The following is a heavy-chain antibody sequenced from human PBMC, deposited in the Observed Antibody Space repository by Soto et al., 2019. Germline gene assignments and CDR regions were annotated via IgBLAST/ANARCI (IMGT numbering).Heavy chain of an antibody. V-gene: IGHV3-21*01. D-gene: IGHD2-15*01. Sequence: GGSLRLSCAASGFTFSSYSMNWVRQAPGKGLEWVSSISSSSSYIYYADSVKGRFTISRDNAKNSLYLQMNSLRAEDTAVYYCARREVQYCSGGSCYSEAWAFDYWGQGTLVTVSS. CDR2: ISSSSSYI. CDR3: ARREVQYCSGGSCYSEAWAFDY. CDR1: GFTFSSYS. J-gene: IGHJ4*02.